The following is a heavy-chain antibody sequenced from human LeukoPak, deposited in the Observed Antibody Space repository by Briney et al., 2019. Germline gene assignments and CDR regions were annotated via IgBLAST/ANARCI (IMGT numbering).Heavy chain of an antibody. D-gene: IGHD3-22*01. CDR1: GFTFSSYA. CDR3: ARDSYYYDSSGYWDY. CDR2: ISYDGSNK. V-gene: IGHV3-30-3*01. Sequence: GGSLRLSCAASGFTFSSYAMHWVRQAPGKGLEWVAVISYDGSNKYYADSVKGRFTISRDNSKNTLYLQMNSPRAEDTAVYYCARDSYYYDSSGYWDYWGQGTLVTVSS. J-gene: IGHJ4*02.